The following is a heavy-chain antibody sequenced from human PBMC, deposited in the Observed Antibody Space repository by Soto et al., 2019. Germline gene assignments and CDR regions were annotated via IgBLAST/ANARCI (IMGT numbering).Heavy chain of an antibody. J-gene: IGHJ4*02. V-gene: IGHV4-38-2*02. Sequence: SETLSLPCSVSGYSMSSGYYCGWIRQPPGKGLEWIGSIYHSGNTYYNPSLKSRVTISVDTSKNHSSLKLSSVTAADTAVYYCARARIVVAGTIVDYWGQGTLVTVSS. D-gene: IGHD6-19*01. CDR1: GYSMSSGYY. CDR2: IYHSGNT. CDR3: ARARIVVAGTIVDY.